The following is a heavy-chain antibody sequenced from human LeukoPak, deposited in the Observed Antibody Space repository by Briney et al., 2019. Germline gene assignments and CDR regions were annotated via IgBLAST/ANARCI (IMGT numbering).Heavy chain of an antibody. CDR1: GFTFSSYA. J-gene: IGHJ4*02. CDR2: ISGSGGST. Sequence: GGSLRLSCAASGFTFSSYAMSWVRQAPGKGLGWVSAISGSGGSTYYADSVKGRFTISRDNSKNTLYLQMNSLRAEDAAVYYCAKVLRLGELSFYYFDYWGQGTLVTVSS. V-gene: IGHV3-23*01. D-gene: IGHD3-16*02. CDR3: AKVLRLGELSFYYFDY.